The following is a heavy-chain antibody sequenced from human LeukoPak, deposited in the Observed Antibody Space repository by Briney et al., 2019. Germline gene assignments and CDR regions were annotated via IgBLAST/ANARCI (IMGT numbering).Heavy chain of an antibody. CDR3: AREGIAAALDY. CDR2: IYHSGST. D-gene: IGHD6-13*01. CDR1: GGSISSGGYS. J-gene: IGHJ4*02. Sequence: SETLSLTCAVSGGSISSGGYSWSWIRQPPGKGLEWIGYIYHSGSTYYNPSLKSRVTISVDRSKNQFSLKLSSVTAADTAVYYCAREGIAAALDYWAREPWSPSPQ. V-gene: IGHV4-30-2*01.